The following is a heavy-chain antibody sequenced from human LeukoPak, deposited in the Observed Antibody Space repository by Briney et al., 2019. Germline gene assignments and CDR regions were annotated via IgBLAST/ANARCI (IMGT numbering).Heavy chain of an antibody. Sequence: GGSLRLSCAASGFTFDDYAMHWVRQAPGKGLEWVSGVRWNSETKANADSVKGRFTISSDNAKNSLHLQMDSLRPEDTALYFCAKSRLATLSYWYFDLWGRGALVIVSS. CDR2: VRWNSETK. CDR3: AKSRLATLSYWYFDL. CDR1: GFTFDDYA. D-gene: IGHD6-25*01. V-gene: IGHV3-9*01. J-gene: IGHJ2*01.